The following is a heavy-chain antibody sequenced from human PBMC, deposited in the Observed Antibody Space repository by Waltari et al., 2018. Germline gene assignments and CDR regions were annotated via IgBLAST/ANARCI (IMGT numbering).Heavy chain of an antibody. CDR1: GFMFRNYG. CDR2: IRVDGSLK. J-gene: IGHJ4*02. CDR3: ASDLTPKQDDYAFDY. Sequence: QVQLVESGGGVVQPGGSVRLSCVASGFMFRNYGMHWVRQAPGKGLEWVAFIRVDGSLKDYTGSVSGRFTNSRDKSKDTLSMQMDSLRAEDTAVYYWASDLTPKQDDYAFDYWGQGALVTVSS. V-gene: IGHV3-30*02. D-gene: IGHD4-17*01.